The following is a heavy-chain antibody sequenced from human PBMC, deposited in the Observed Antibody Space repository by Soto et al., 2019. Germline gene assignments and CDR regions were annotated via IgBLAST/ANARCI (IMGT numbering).Heavy chain of an antibody. CDR2: FDPEDGET. CDR3: ATDRYCXSXXXXXXXXXX. CDR1: GYTLTELS. Sequence: ASVKVSCKVSGYTLTELSMHWVRQAPGKGLEWMGGFDPEDGETIYAQKLQGRVTMTEDTSTDTAYMELSSLRSEDTAVYYCATDRYCXSXXXXXXXXXXWGQGTMVTXXS. J-gene: IGHJ3*02. D-gene: IGHD2-2*01. V-gene: IGHV1-24*01.